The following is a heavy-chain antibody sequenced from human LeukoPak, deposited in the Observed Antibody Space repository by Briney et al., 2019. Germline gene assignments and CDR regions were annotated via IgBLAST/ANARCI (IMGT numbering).Heavy chain of an antibody. CDR2: ISGSSSYI. D-gene: IGHD6-19*01. J-gene: IGHJ4*02. Sequence: GGSLRLSCAAFGFTFSSYNMNWVRQAPGKGLEWVACISGSSSYIYYADSVKGRFTISRDNAKNSLYLHMNSLRAEDTAVYYCARDLVAVAGLDYWGQGALVTVSS. V-gene: IGHV3-21*01. CDR3: ARDLVAVAGLDY. CDR1: GFTFSSYN.